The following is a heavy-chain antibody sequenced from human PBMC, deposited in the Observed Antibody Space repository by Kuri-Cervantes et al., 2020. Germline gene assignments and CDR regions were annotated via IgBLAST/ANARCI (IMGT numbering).Heavy chain of an antibody. CDR2: ISAYNGNT. Sequence: ASVKVSCKASGYTFTSYGISWVRQAPGQGLEWMGWISAYNGNTNYAQKLQGRVTMTTDTSTSTVYMELNSLRSEDTAVYYCARDGPKSSGGYEHTYYYYGMDVWGQGTTVTVSS. CDR3: ARDGPKSSGGYEHTYYYYGMDV. J-gene: IGHJ6*02. V-gene: IGHV1-18*01. CDR1: GYTFTSYG. D-gene: IGHD5-12*01.